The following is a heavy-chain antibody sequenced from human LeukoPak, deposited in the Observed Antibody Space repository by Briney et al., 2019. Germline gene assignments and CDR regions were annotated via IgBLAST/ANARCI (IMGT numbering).Heavy chain of an antibody. D-gene: IGHD5-24*01. CDR1: GGSFSGYY. V-gene: IGHV4-34*01. CDR2: INHSGST. CDR3: ARVRPRSQLLTWDWFDP. Sequence: PSETLSLTCAVYGGSFSGYYWSWIRQPPGKGLEWIGEINHSGSTNYNPSLKSRVTISVDTSKNQFSLKLSSVTAADTAVYYCARVRPRSQLLTWDWFDPWGQGTLVTVSS. J-gene: IGHJ5*02.